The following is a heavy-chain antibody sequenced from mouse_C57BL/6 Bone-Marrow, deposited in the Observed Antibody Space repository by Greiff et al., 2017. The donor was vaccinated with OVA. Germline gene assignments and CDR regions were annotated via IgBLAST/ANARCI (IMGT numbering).Heavy chain of an antibody. Sequence: VQLQQPGAELVKPGASVKVSCKASGYTFTSYWMHWVKQRPGQGLEWIGRIHPSDSDTNYNQKFKGKATLTVDKSSSTAYMQLSCLTSEDSAVYYCAMGIYYDYGLYAMDYWGQGTSVTVSS. V-gene: IGHV1-74*01. CDR2: IHPSDSDT. D-gene: IGHD2-4*01. CDR1: GYTFTSYW. J-gene: IGHJ4*01. CDR3: AMGIYYDYGLYAMDY.